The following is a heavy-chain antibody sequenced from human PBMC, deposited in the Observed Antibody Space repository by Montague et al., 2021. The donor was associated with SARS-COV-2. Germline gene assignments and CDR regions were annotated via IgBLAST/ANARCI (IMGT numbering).Heavy chain of an antibody. CDR2: IYSSGST. CDR1: GGSISSGSYY. J-gene: IGHJ6*02. D-gene: IGHD4-17*01. Sequence: TLSLTCTVSGGSISSGSYYWSWIRQPAGKGLEWIGSIYSSGSTXYNPSLKSRVTMSVDTSKNQFSLKVSSVTAADTAVYYCARDYGDYSYYYGLDVWGQGTTVTVSS. V-gene: IGHV4-61*02. CDR3: ARDYGDYSYYYGLDV.